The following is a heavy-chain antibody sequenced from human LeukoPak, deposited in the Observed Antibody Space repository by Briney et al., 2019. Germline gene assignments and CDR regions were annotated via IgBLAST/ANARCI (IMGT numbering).Heavy chain of an antibody. CDR3: ARRREFIDY. Sequence: GGSLRLSCAASGFTLSYYYMRWIRQAPGKGLEWVAYSSSSGSTIYYADSVKGRFSISRDNAKNSLYLQMNTLIAEDTAVYYCARRREFIDYWGQGTLVTVSS. V-gene: IGHV3-11*01. CDR2: SSSSGSTI. J-gene: IGHJ4*02. CDR1: GFTLSYYY.